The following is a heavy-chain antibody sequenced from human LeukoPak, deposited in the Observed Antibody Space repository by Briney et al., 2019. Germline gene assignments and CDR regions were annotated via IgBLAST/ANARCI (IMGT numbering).Heavy chain of an antibody. D-gene: IGHD2-15*01. Sequence: GGSLRLSCAASGFIFSNYGMSWVRQAPGKGLEWVSSISFSSTHIYYADSIQGRFTISRDNAENSLYLQMNSLRVEDTAVYFCARGSLGSGTSSDCCPLDYWGQGTLVTVSS. CDR1: GFIFSNYG. CDR3: ARGSLGSGTSSDCCPLDY. V-gene: IGHV3-21*04. CDR2: ISFSSTHI. J-gene: IGHJ4*02.